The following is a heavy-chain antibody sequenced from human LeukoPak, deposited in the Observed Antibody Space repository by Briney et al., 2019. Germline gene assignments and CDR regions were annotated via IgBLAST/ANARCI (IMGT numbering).Heavy chain of an antibody. CDR2: ISSSGSTI. Sequence: GGSLRLSCAASGFTFSDYYMSWIRQAPGKGLEWVSYISSSGSTIYYADSVKGRFTISRDNAKNSLYLQMNSLRAEDTAVYYCARDDCSSTSCYRFDPWGQGTLVTVSS. D-gene: IGHD2-2*01. CDR3: ARDDCSSTSCYRFDP. J-gene: IGHJ5*02. V-gene: IGHV3-11*01. CDR1: GFTFSDYY.